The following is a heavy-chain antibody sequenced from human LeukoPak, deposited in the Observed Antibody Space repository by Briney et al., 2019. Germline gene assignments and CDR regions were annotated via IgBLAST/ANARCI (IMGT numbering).Heavy chain of an antibody. CDR1: GFPFSNSW. Sequence: GGSLRLSCAVSGFPFSNSWMYGVRQAPGKGVEGGANIKKDGSGISYVESVKGRFIISRDNSRNSLYLQMNSLKVEDTAVYFCAGGNAMDVWGKGTAVTVYS. J-gene: IGHJ6*04. CDR2: IKKDGSGI. CDR3: AGGNAMDV. V-gene: IGHV3-7*03.